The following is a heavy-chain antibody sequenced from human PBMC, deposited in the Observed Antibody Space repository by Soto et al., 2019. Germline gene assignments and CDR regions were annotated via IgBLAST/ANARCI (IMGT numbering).Heavy chain of an antibody. CDR3: ASCSGGSGYYYYGMDV. J-gene: IGHJ6*02. V-gene: IGHV3-30-3*01. CDR1: GFTFSSYA. D-gene: IGHD2-15*01. CDR2: ISYDGSNK. Sequence: QVQLVESGGGVVQPGRSLRLSCAASGFTFSSYAMHWVRQAPGKGLEWVAVISYDGSNKYYADSVKGRFTISRDNSKNTLYLQMNSLIAEDTAVYYCASCSGGSGYYYYGMDVWGQGTTVTVAS.